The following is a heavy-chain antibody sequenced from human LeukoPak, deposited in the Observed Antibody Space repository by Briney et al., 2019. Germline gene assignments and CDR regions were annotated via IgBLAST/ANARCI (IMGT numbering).Heavy chain of an antibody. D-gene: IGHD2-2*01. J-gene: IGHJ3*02. V-gene: IGHV3-30*04. Sequence: GRSLRLSCAASGFTFSSYAMHWVRQAPGKGLEWVAVISYDGSNKYYADSVKGRFTISRDNSKNTLYLQMNSLRAEDTAVYYCAREGSGSIVVVPAAMIEAFDIWGQGTMVTVSS. CDR1: GFTFSSYA. CDR2: ISYDGSNK. CDR3: AREGSGSIVVVPAAMIEAFDI.